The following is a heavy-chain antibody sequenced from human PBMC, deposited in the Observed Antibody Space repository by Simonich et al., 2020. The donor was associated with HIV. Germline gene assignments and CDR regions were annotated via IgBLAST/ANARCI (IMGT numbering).Heavy chain of an antibody. CDR1: GYTFTRYY. Sequence: QVQLVQSGAEVKKPGASVKVSCKASGYTFTRYYMHWVRQAPGQGRDWMGIIKPSGGSTTYAKKFQGRVTMTRDTSTSTVYMELSSLRSEDTAVYYCARASQLAVDYWGQGTLVTVSS. V-gene: IGHV1-46*01. CDR3: ARASQLAVDY. D-gene: IGHD6-19*01. J-gene: IGHJ4*02. CDR2: IKPSGGST.